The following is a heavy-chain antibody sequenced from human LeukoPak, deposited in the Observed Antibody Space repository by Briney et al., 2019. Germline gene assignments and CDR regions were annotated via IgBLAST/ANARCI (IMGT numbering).Heavy chain of an antibody. Sequence: ASVKVSCKASGGTFSSYAISWVRQAPGQGLEWMGGIIPIFGTANYAQKFQGRVTITADESTSTAYMELSSLRSEDTAGYYCARVGDILTLRPGWFDPWGQGTLVTVSS. CDR1: GGTFSSYA. V-gene: IGHV1-69*01. CDR2: IIPIFGTA. J-gene: IGHJ5*02. CDR3: ARVGDILTLRPGWFDP. D-gene: IGHD3-9*01.